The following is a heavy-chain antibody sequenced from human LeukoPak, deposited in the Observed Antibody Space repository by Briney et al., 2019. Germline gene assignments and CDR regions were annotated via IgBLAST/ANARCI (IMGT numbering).Heavy chain of an antibody. D-gene: IGHD6-13*01. J-gene: IGHJ4*02. CDR3: ARGPLIAAAGTYTIHDY. CDR1: GYTFTSYG. V-gene: IGHV1-18*01. CDR2: ISAYNGNT. Sequence: ASVKVSCKASGYTFTSYGISWVGQAPGQGLEWMGWISAYNGNTNYAQKLQGRVTMTTDTSTSTAYMELRSLRSDDTDVYYCARGPLIAAAGTYTIHDYWGQGTLVTVSS.